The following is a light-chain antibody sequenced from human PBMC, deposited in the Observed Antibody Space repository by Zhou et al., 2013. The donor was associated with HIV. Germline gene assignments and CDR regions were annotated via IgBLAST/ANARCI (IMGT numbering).Light chain of an antibody. CDR3: HQFDSFPWT. CDR1: QSITSH. J-gene: IGKJ1*01. Sequence: DIQVTQSPSSLSASVGDRITITCRTSQSITSHLNWYQQKSGKAPKLLVYAASNLQSGVPLRVTGSGSGTDFTLTISSLQPDDFATYYCHQFDSFPWTFGQGTKLEI. V-gene: IGKV1-39*01. CDR2: AAS.